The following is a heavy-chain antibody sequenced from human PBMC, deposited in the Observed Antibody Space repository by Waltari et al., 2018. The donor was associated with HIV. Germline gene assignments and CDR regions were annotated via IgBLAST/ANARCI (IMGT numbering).Heavy chain of an antibody. CDR3: ARDLAGTRLGGWFDP. CDR1: GYTFTSYD. Sequence: QVQLVQSGAEVKKPGASLKVSCRASGYTFTSYDLNWLRQATGHGPEWMGWMNPNSGNTGYAQKFQGRVTMTRNTSISTVYMELSNLRSEDTAVYYCARDLAGTRLGGWFDPWGQGTLVTVSS. J-gene: IGHJ5*02. D-gene: IGHD6-19*01. CDR2: MNPNSGNT. V-gene: IGHV1-8*01.